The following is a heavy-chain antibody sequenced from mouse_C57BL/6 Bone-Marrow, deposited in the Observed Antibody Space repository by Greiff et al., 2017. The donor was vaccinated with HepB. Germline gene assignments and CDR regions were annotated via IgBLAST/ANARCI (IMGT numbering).Heavy chain of an antibody. J-gene: IGHJ2*01. D-gene: IGHD2-4*01. CDR3: TTRHYDVDY. Sequence: VHVKQSGAELVRPGASVKLSCTASGFNIKDDYMHWVKQRPEQGLEWIGWIDPENGDTEYASKFQGKATITADTSSNTAYLQLSSLTSEDTAVYYCTTRHYDVDYWGQGTTLTVSS. CDR1: GFNIKDDY. V-gene: IGHV14-4*01. CDR2: IDPENGDT.